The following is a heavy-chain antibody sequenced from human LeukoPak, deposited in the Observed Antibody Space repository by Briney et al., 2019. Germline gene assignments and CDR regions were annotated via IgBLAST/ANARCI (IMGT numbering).Heavy chain of an antibody. CDR3: ARDIVMNSSGWYY. J-gene: IGHJ4*02. Sequence: GGSLRLSCAASGFTFSSYAMSWVRQAPGKGLEWVSAISGSGGSTYYADSVKGRFTISRDNSKNTLYLQMNSLRAEDTAVYYCARDIVMNSSGWYYWGQGTLVTVSS. CDR2: ISGSGGST. CDR1: GFTFSSYA. D-gene: IGHD6-19*01. V-gene: IGHV3-23*01.